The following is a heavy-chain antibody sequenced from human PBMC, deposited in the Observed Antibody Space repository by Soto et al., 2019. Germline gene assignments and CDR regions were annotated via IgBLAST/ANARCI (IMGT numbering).Heavy chain of an antibody. J-gene: IGHJ6*02. CDR1: GFTFSDSA. CDR3: TRHWSAYDSDHYFGMGV. CDR2: IRNKANGHAT. Sequence: EVQLVESGGGLVQPGGSLKLSCAGSGFTFSDSAMHWVRQASGKGLEWVGRIRNKANGHATAYAASVKGRFTISRDDSKNTAYLQMNILKTEDTAVYYCTRHWSAYDSDHYFGMGVWGQGTTVTVSS. V-gene: IGHV3-73*02. D-gene: IGHD5-12*01.